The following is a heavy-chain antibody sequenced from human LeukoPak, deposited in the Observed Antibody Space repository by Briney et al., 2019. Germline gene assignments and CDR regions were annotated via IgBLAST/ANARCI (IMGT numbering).Heavy chain of an antibody. V-gene: IGHV1-8*02. CDR2: MNPNSGNT. CDR1: GYTFTSYG. J-gene: IGHJ4*02. Sequence: ASVKVSCKASGYTFTSYGISWVRQATGQGLEWMGWMNPNSGNTGYAQKFQGRVTMTRNTSISTAYMELSSLRSEDTAVYYCATFASTVTYYYFDYWGQGTLVTVSS. CDR3: ATFASTVTYYYFDY. D-gene: IGHD4-11*01.